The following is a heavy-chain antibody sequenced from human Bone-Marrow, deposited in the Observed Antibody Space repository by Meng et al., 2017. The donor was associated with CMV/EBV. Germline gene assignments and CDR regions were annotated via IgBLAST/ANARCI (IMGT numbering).Heavy chain of an antibody. D-gene: IGHD2-15*01. CDR2: INPNSGGT. V-gene: IGHV1-2*02. Sequence: ASVKVSCKASGYTFTSYDINWVRQATGQGLEWMGWINPNSGGTNYAQKFQGRVTMTRDTSISTAYMELSRLRSDDTAVYYCARGGYCSGGSCPYYYYYGMDVWGQGTTVTVSS. CDR3: ARGGYCSGGSCPYYYYYGMDV. J-gene: IGHJ6*02. CDR1: GYTFTSYD.